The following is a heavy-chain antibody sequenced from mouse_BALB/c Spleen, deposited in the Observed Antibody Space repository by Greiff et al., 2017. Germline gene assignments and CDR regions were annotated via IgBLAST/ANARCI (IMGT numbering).Heavy chain of an antibody. Sequence: VQLQESGAELARPGASVKLSCKASGYTFTSYWMQWVKQRPGQGLEWIGAIYPGDGDTRYTQKFKGKATLTADKSSSTAYMQLSSLASEDSAVYYCAPAYYGNYNGYWGQGTSVTVSS. CDR2: IYPGDGDT. D-gene: IGHD2-10*01. CDR1: GYTFTSYW. CDR3: APAYYGNYNGY. J-gene: IGHJ4*01. V-gene: IGHV1-87*01.